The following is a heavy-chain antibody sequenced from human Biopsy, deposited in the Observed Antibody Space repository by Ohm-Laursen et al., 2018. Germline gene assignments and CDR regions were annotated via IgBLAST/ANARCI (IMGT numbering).Heavy chain of an antibody. CDR3: ARDLGNLRGVMFYLDS. Sequence: SLRLSCSASGFTFSSFGMHWVRQAPGKGLEWVAVVWYDGINKFYADSVEGRFTISRDNFKNTVYLEMNSLRPEDTAVYYCARDLGNLRGVMFYLDSWGQGTLV. J-gene: IGHJ4*02. D-gene: IGHD3-16*01. CDR2: VWYDGINK. V-gene: IGHV3-33*01. CDR1: GFTFSSFG.